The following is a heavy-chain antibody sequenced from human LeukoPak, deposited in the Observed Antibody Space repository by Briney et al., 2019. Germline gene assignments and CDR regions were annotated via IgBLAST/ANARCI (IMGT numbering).Heavy chain of an antibody. CDR1: GFTFSSYW. Sequence: PGGSLRLSCVASGFTFSSYWMHWVRQDPRKGLVWVSRINGDGRNINYADSVRGRFTISRDNAKNTLYLQMNTLRVEDTAVYYCARDGRSGWYSDYWGQGTLVTVSS. D-gene: IGHD6-19*01. CDR2: INGDGRNI. V-gene: IGHV3-74*01. CDR3: ARDGRSGWYSDY. J-gene: IGHJ4*02.